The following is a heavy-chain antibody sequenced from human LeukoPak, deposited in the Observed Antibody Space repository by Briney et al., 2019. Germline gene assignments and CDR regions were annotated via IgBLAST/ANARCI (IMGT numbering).Heavy chain of an antibody. Sequence: ASVKVSCKASGGTFSSYAISWVRQAPGQGLEWMGGIIPIFGTANYAQKFQGRVTITADESTSTAYMELSSLRSEDTAVYYCARAFLAAAGNAFDIWGQGTMVTVSS. CDR2: IIPIFGTA. CDR1: GGTFSSYA. J-gene: IGHJ3*02. D-gene: IGHD6-13*01. CDR3: ARAFLAAAGNAFDI. V-gene: IGHV1-69*13.